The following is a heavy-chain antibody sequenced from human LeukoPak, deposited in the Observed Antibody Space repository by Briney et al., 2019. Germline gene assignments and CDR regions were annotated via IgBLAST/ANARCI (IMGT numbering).Heavy chain of an antibody. V-gene: IGHV3-43*01. D-gene: IGHD2-15*01. CDR3: AKNLVVGALDH. CDR1: GFTFDDYT. J-gene: IGHJ4*02. Sequence: PGGSLRLSCAASGFTFDDYTMHWVRQAPGKGLEWVSLISWDGGSAYYADSVKGRFTISRDNSKNSLYLQMNSLRTDDTAVYYCAKNLVVGALDHWGQGTLVTVSS. CDR2: ISWDGGSA.